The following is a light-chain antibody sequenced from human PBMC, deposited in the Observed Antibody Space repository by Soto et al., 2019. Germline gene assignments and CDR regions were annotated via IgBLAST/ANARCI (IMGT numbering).Light chain of an antibody. CDR3: SSYTSSSTLYV. CDR1: SSDAGGYNY. V-gene: IGLV2-14*01. CDR2: DVS. J-gene: IGLJ1*01. Sequence: QSALTQPASVSGSPGQSITSSCTGTSSDAGGYNYVSWYQQHPGKAPKLMIYDVSNRPSGVSNRFSGSKSGKTASLTISGIQAEDEADYYCSSYTSSSTLYVFGTGNKVTVL.